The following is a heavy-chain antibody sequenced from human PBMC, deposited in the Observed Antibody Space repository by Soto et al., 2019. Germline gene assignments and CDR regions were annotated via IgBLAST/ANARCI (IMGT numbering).Heavy chain of an antibody. D-gene: IGHD6-19*01. CDR1: GFTFSSYA. V-gene: IGHV3-23*01. Sequence: PGGSLRLSCAASGFTFSSYAMSWVRQAPGKGLEWVSAISGSGGSTYYADSVKGRFTISRDNSKNTLYLQMNSLRAEDTAVYYCANPIAVAGTIDYWGQGTLVTVSS. CDR3: ANPIAVAGTIDY. J-gene: IGHJ4*02. CDR2: ISGSGGST.